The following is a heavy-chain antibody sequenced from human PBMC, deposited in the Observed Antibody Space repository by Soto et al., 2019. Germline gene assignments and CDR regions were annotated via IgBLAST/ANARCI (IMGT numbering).Heavy chain of an antibody. Sequence: DVQLGETGGGLVQPGGALRLSCAVSGFSSSSYAMNWVRQAPGKGLAWVSFISSRGTTIYYADSVEGRFTISRDNAQNSLYLQRDSLRDEDTAVYYCVRQGFCSGASCNHYFYYYAMGVLGQGTTVIVTS. V-gene: IGHV3-48*02. D-gene: IGHD2-15*01. J-gene: IGHJ6*02. CDR1: GFSSSSYA. CDR3: VRQGFCSGASCNHYFYYYAMGV. CDR2: ISSRGTTI.